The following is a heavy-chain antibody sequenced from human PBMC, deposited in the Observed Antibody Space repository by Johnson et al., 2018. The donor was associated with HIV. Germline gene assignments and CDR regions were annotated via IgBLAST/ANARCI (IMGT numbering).Heavy chain of an antibody. CDR3: ARESDSSGYYSDAFDI. J-gene: IGHJ3*02. CDR2: IKQAGSEK. V-gene: IGHV3-7*05. Sequence: EKLVESGGGLVQPGGSLRLSCAASGFTSSSYWMSWVRQAPGKGLEWVANIKQAGSEKYSVDSVKGRFTISRDNAKNSLYLQMNSLRAEDTAVYYCARESDSSGYYSDAFDIWGQGTMVTVSS. D-gene: IGHD3-22*01. CDR1: GFTSSSYW.